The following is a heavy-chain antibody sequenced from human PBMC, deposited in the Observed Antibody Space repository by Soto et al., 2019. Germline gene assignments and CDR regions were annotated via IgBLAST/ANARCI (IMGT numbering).Heavy chain of an antibody. V-gene: IGHV3-33*01. D-gene: IGHD3-22*01. CDR2: IWYDGSNK. CDR1: GFTFSSYG. CDR3: ARDPYYYDSINWFDP. J-gene: IGHJ5*02. Sequence: LRLSCAASGFTFSSYGMHWVRQAPGKGLEWVAVIWYDGSNKYYADSVKGRFTISRDNSKNTLYLQMNSLRAEDTAVYYCARDPYYYDSINWFDPWGQGTLVTVSS.